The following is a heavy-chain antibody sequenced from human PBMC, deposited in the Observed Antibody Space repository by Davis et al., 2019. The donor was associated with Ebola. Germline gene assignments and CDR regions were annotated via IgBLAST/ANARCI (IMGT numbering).Heavy chain of an antibody. J-gene: IGHJ3*02. CDR1: GFTFSSYS. CDR3: ARDNTGYDTSGGDGFDI. D-gene: IGHD3-22*01. V-gene: IGHV3-21*06. Sequence: PGGSLRLSCAASGFTFSSYSMNWVRQAPGKGLEWVSSISSSSRFIYYANSTKGRFTISRDNAKNSLYLQMNSLRVEDTAVYYCARDNTGYDTSGGDGFDIWGQGTMVTVSS. CDR2: ISSSSRFI.